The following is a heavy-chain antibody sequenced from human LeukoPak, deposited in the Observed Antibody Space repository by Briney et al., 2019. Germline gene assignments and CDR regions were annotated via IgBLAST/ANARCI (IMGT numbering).Heavy chain of an antibody. V-gene: IGHV4-61*02. CDR1: GGSISSGSYY. CDR2: IYTSGST. D-gene: IGHD1-26*01. Sequence: PSQTLSLTCTVSGGSISSGSYYWSWIRQPAGKGLEWIGRIYTSGSTNYNPSLKSRVTISVDTSKNQFSLKLSSVTAADTAVYYCVGSSPVWYYYGMDVWGQGTTVTVSS. CDR3: VGSSPVWYYYGMDV. J-gene: IGHJ6*02.